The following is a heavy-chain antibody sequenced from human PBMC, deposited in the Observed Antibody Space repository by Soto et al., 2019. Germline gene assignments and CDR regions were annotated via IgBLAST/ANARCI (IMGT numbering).Heavy chain of an antibody. CDR3: ARGALYNWNYGGIWFDP. V-gene: IGHV4-30-2*01. D-gene: IGHD1-7*01. Sequence: WLRQMPRKGLEGIGYIYHSGSTYYNPSLKSRVTISVDRSKNQFSLKLSSVTAAETAVYYCARGALYNWNYGGIWFDPWGQGTLVTVYS. J-gene: IGHJ5*02. CDR2: IYHSGST.